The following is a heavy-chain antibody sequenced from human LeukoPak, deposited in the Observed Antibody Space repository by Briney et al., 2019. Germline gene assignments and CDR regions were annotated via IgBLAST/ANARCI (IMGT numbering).Heavy chain of an antibody. CDR3: AKRGVVIRVILVGFHKEAFYFDS. J-gene: IGHJ4*02. CDR1: GITLSNYG. Sequence: GGSLRLSCAVSGITLSNYGMSWVRQAPGKGLEWVAGISGSGGRTTYGDSVKGRFTISRDNPKNTLHLQMNSLRAEDTAVYFCAKRGVVIRVILVGFHKEAFYFDSWGQGALVTVSS. D-gene: IGHD3-22*01. V-gene: IGHV3-23*01. CDR2: ISGSGGRT.